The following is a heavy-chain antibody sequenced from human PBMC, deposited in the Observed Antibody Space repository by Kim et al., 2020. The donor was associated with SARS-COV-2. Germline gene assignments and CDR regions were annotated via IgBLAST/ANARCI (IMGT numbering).Heavy chain of an antibody. V-gene: IGHV3-30*18. CDR3: AKGAYGTTVTTQGN. CDR2: ISYDGSNK. J-gene: IGHJ1*01. Sequence: GGSLRLSCAASGFTFSSYGMHWVRQAPGKGLEWVAVISYDGSNKYYADSVKGRFTISRDNSKNTLYLQMNSLRAEDTAVYYCAKGAYGTTVTTQGNWGQG. D-gene: IGHD4-17*01. CDR1: GFTFSSYG.